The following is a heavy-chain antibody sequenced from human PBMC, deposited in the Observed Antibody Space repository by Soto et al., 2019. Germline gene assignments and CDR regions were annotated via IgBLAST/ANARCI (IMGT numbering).Heavy chain of an antibody. D-gene: IGHD6-19*01. CDR1: GYSFTSYW. J-gene: IGHJ4*02. V-gene: IGHV5-10-1*01. Sequence: ESLKISCKGSGYSFTSYWISWVRRMPGKGLEWMGRIDPSDSYTNYSPSFQGHVTISADKSISTAYLQWSSLKASDTAMYYCARHLSSGSYFDYWGQGTLVTVSS. CDR2: IDPSDSYT. CDR3: ARHLSSGSYFDY.